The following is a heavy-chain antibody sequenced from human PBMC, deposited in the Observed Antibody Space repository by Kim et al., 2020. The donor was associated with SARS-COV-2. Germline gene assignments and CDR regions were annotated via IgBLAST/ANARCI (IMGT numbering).Heavy chain of an antibody. CDR3: ARDWYFDL. Sequence: SGSTYYNPSLKSRVTTSVDTSKNQFSLKLSSVTAADTAVYYCARDWYFDLWGRGTLVTVSS. V-gene: IGHV4-31*02. J-gene: IGHJ2*01. CDR2: SGST.